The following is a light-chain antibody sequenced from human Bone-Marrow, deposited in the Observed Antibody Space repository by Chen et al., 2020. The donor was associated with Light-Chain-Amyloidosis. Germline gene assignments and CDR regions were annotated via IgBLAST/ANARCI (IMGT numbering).Light chain of an antibody. CDR1: HDITTS. V-gene: IGKV1-33*01. CDR3: QHYDNLPPN. Sequence: DIQMTQSPSSVSASVGDRVTVTCQASHDITTSLSWFQQKPGQAPKLLISDASTLEPGVPSRFSGSGSGTDFSFSISSLQTEDIATYYCQHYDNLPPNFGRGTRVDLK. CDR2: DAS. J-gene: IGKJ3*01.